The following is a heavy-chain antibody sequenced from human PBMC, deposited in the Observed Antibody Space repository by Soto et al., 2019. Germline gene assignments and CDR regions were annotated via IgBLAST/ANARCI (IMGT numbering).Heavy chain of an antibody. J-gene: IGHJ4*02. Sequence: EVQLVESGGGLVQPGGSLRLSCAASGFSFSSHSMKWVRQAPGKGLEWVSYISSSGSTIYYADSVKGRFTISRDNAKNSLYLQMHSLRDDDTAVYYWARGRGYCGGTNCYLDYWGQGALVTVSS. V-gene: IGHV3-48*02. CDR3: ARGRGYCGGTNCYLDY. CDR1: GFSFSSHS. D-gene: IGHD2-21*01. CDR2: ISSSGSTI.